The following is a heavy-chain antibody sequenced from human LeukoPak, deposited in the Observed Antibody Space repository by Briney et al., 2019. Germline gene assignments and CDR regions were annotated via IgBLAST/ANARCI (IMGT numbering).Heavy chain of an antibody. V-gene: IGHV5-51*01. Sequence: PGESLKVSCKGSGYSFTNYWIGWVRQMPGKGLEWMGIIYPGDSDTRYSPSFQGQVTISADKSISTAYLQWSSLKASDTAMYYCARHRGPWHYYDSSGYYFVDYWGQGTVGTVSS. J-gene: IGHJ4*02. D-gene: IGHD3-22*01. CDR3: ARHRGPWHYYDSSGYYFVDY. CDR1: GYSFTNYW. CDR2: IYPGDSDT.